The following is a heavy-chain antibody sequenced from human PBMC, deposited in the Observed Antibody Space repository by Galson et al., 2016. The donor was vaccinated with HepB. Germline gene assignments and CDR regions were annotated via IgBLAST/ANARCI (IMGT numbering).Heavy chain of an antibody. CDR3: AGDVAYEALDG. J-gene: IGHJ4*02. CDR2: INRDGSE. CDR1: GFTFSNYA. V-gene: IGHV3-7*01. D-gene: IGHD3-22*01. Sequence: SLRLSCAASGFTFSNYAMSWVRQAPGKGLEWVANINRDGSEKYSVEGRFSISRDHANNSLSLQMDSLRAEDTAGYYCAGDVAYEALDGWGQGTLVTVSS.